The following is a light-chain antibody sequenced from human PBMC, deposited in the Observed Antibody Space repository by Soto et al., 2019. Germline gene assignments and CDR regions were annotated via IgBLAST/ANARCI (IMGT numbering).Light chain of an antibody. CDR1: QSVSSSY. J-gene: IGKJ4*01. V-gene: IGKV3-20*01. CDR2: GAS. CDR3: XQYGSSPLT. Sequence: EIVLTQSPGTLSLSPGERATLSCRASQSVSSSYLAWYQQKPGQAPRLLIYGASSRATGIPDRFSGSGSGTDFTLTITRLEPEDFSGXXCXQYGSSPLTFGGGTKV.